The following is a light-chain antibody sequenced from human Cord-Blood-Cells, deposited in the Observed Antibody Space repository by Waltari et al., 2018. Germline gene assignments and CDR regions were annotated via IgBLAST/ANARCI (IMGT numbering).Light chain of an antibody. Sequence: QSALTQPASVSGSPGQSITISCTGTSSDVGGYNYVSWYQQPPDKAPKLMIYDVSKRPSGVSNRFSGSKSGNTASLTISGLQAEDEADYYCSSYTSSSTWVFGGGTKLTVL. CDR1: SSDVGGYNY. CDR2: DVS. CDR3: SSYTSSSTWV. V-gene: IGLV2-14*01. J-gene: IGLJ3*02.